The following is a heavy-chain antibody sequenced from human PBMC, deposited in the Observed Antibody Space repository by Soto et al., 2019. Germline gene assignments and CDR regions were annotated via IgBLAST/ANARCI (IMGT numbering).Heavy chain of an antibody. Sequence: PGGSLRLSCATSGFTFSSYAMHWVRQAPGKGLEWVAAISYNGNYIFYADSVKGRFTISRDNSKDTLYLQINSLRAEDTAVYYCERDVPGRHNYYAMEVWGQGTTVTVSS. D-gene: IGHD1-26*01. CDR1: GFTFSSYA. CDR3: ERDVPGRHNYYAMEV. J-gene: IGHJ6*02. CDR2: ISYNGNYI. V-gene: IGHV3-30-3*01.